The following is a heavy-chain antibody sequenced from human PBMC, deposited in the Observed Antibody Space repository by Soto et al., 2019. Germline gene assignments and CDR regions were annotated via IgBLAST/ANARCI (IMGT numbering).Heavy chain of an antibody. CDR2: IERDDDDK. CDR3: ARSIRGPRKFNGMDV. CDR1: GFSITSPGMS. D-gene: IGHD1-20*01. Sequence: SGPTLVNPTAPLTLTCTFSGFSITSPGMSVSWIRQPPGRALEWLALIERDDDDKYYSTSLKTRLTISKDTRKNQVVLTMANMDPADTATYYCARSIRGPRKFNGMDVWGQGTTGTVS. J-gene: IGHJ6*02. V-gene: IGHV2-70*13.